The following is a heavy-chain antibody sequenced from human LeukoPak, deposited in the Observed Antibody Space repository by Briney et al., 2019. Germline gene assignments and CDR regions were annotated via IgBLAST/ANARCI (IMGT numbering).Heavy chain of an antibody. CDR1: GLRFSTYA. D-gene: IGHD4-23*01. J-gene: IGHJ4*02. V-gene: IGHV3-64D*06. CDR3: AKGDGSNSQPDY. CDR2: ISANGGST. Sequence: GGSLRLSCSVSGLRFSTYAMHWVRQAPGRGLEYVSAISANGGSTYYADSVKGRFTTSRDNSKNTLFLQMSSLRVEDTAVYFCAKGDGSNSQPDYWGQGTLVSVSS.